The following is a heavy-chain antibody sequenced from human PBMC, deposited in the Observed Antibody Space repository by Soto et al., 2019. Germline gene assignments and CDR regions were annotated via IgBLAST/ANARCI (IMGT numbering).Heavy chain of an antibody. J-gene: IGHJ5*02. V-gene: IGHV4-34*01. D-gene: IGHD2-2*01. CDR3: ARGVPIVVVPAEEDWFDP. Sequence: SETLSLTCAVYGGSFSGYYWSWIRQPPGKGLEWIGEINHSGSTNYNPSLKSRVTISVDTSKNQFSLKLSSVTAADTAVYYCARGVPIVVVPAEEDWFDPWGQGTLVTVSS. CDR2: INHSGST. CDR1: GGSFSGYY.